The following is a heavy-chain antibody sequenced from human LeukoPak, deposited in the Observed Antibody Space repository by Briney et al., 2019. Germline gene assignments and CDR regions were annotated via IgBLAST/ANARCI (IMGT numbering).Heavy chain of an antibody. CDR3: ARRGRGVGSGTLHFDY. CDR2: IYYSGST. Sequence: SETLSLTCTVSGGSISSSSYYWGWIRQPPGKGLEWIGSIYYSGSTYYNPSLKSRVTISVDTSKNQFSLKLSSVTAADTAVYYCARRGRGVGSGTLHFDYWGQGTLVTVSS. CDR1: GGSISSSSYY. D-gene: IGHD6-19*01. J-gene: IGHJ4*02. V-gene: IGHV4-39*01.